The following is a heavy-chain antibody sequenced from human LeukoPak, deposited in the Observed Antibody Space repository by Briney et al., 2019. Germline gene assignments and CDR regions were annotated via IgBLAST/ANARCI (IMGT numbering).Heavy chain of an antibody. CDR2: INPNSGGT. CDR1: GYTFNDYY. J-gene: IGHJ6*02. CDR3: ARGSSSGWYLPYYYYYGMDV. V-gene: IGHV1-2*02. D-gene: IGHD6-13*01. Sequence: ASVKVSCKASGYTFNDYYIHWVRQAPGQGLEWMGWINPNSGGTIYAQKYQGRVTMTSDTSIRTAYMEMSSLRSEDTAVYYCARGSSSGWYLPYYYYYGMDVWGQGTTVTVSS.